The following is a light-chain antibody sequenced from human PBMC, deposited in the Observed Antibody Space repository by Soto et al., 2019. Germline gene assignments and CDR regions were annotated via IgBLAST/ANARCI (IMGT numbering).Light chain of an antibody. Sequence: EIVMTQSPATLSVSPGERATLSCRASQSISSNLAWYQKKPGQGPRLLIYGASTRATGIPARFSGSGSGTEFTLTISSLQSEDFAVYYCQQYNNWPPTFGQGTKVEIK. CDR2: GAS. CDR3: QQYNNWPPT. V-gene: IGKV3-15*01. CDR1: QSISSN. J-gene: IGKJ1*01.